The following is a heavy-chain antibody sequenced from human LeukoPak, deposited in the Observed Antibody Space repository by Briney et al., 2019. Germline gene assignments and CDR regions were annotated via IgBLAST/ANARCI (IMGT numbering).Heavy chain of an antibody. V-gene: IGHV3-48*01. Sequence: GGSLRFSCAASGFTFSSYSMNWVRQAPGKGLEWVSYISSSSSTIYYADSVKGRFTISRDNAKNSLYLQMNSLRAEDTAVYYCAREDRSGWRWLTGGVDYWGQGTLVTVSS. CDR1: GFTFSSYS. CDR2: ISSSSSTI. J-gene: IGHJ4*02. CDR3: AREDRSGWRWLTGGVDY. D-gene: IGHD5-24*01.